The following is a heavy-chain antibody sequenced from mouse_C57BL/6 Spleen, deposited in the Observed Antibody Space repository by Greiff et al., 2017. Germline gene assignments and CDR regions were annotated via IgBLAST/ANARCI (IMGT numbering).Heavy chain of an antibody. Sequence: QVQLQQPGAELVRPGTSVKLSCKASGYTFTSYWMHWVKQRPGQGLEWIGVIDPSDSYTNYNQKFKGKATLTVDTSSSTAYMQLSSLTSEDSAVYNYARSEGVRQDYAMDYWGQGTSVTVSS. V-gene: IGHV1-59*01. D-gene: IGHD2-14*01. CDR3: ARSEGVRQDYAMDY. J-gene: IGHJ4*01. CDR1: GYTFTSYW. CDR2: IDPSDSYT.